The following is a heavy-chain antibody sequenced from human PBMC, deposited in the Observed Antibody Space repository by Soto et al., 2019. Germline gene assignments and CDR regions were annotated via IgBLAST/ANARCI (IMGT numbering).Heavy chain of an antibody. D-gene: IGHD6-6*01. CDR3: ARRQLAPPSYSYGLDV. J-gene: IGHJ6*02. V-gene: IGHV1-69*12. CDR2: IIPIFGTA. Sequence: QVQLVQSGAEVKKPGSSVKVSCKASGGTFSSYAISWVRQAPGQGLEWMGGIIPIFGTANYAQKFQGRVTMTAGEATRTAYMALSRLRSEDTAVYYCARRQLAPPSYSYGLDVWGQGTTVTVSS. CDR1: GGTFSSYA.